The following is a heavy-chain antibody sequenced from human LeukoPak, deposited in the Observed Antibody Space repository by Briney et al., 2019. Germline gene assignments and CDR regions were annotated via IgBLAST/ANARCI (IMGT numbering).Heavy chain of an antibody. CDR3: ATERDGGYYYMDV. CDR1: GFTFTTSA. CDR2: VVVGSGNT. J-gene: IGHJ6*03. V-gene: IGHV1-58*01. Sequence: GASVKVSCKTSGFTFTTSAVQWVRQARGQRLEWIGWVVVGSGNTNYAQKFQERVTITRDMSTSTVYMELSSLRSEDTAVYYCATERDGGYYYMDVWGKGTTVTVSS.